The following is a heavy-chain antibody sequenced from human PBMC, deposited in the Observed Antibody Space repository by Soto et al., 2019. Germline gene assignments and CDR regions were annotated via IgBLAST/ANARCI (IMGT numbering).Heavy chain of an antibody. Sequence: GESLKISCKSSGYSFTSYWISWVRQMPGKGLEWMGRIDPSDSYTNYSPSFQGHVTISADKSISTAYLQWSSLKASDTAMYYCARHADIVVVPAAISEGMDVWGQGTTVTVSS. V-gene: IGHV5-10-1*01. CDR1: GYSFTSYW. J-gene: IGHJ6*02. CDR2: IDPSDSYT. D-gene: IGHD2-2*02. CDR3: ARHADIVVVPAAISEGMDV.